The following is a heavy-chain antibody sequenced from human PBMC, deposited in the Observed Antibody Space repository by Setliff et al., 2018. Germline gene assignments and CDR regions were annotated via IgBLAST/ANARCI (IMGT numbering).Heavy chain of an antibody. CDR2: TIPNFGTT. V-gene: IGHV1-69*05. Sequence: ASVKVSCKASGGTFSSYGISWVRQAPGQGLEWLGGTIPNFGTTNYAQEFQGRVTIITDESTSTAYMELSSLRFEDTAVYYCAREGVDIRSSTDYRYYMDVWGKGTTVTVSS. J-gene: IGHJ6*03. CDR3: AREGVDIRSSTDYRYYMDV. D-gene: IGHD5-12*01. CDR1: GGTFSSYG.